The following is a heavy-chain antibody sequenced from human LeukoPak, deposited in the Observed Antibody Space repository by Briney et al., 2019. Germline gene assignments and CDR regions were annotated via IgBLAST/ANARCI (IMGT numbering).Heavy chain of an antibody. J-gene: IGHJ4*02. D-gene: IGHD6-19*01. Sequence: GGSLRLSCAASGFTFSSYGMHWVRQAPGKGLEWVAVISYDGSNKYYADSVKGRFTISRDNSKNTLYLQMNSLRAEDTAVYYCARDLIRAAVAGTVFNYWGQGTLVTVSS. V-gene: IGHV3-30*19. CDR1: GFTFSSYG. CDR2: ISYDGSNK. CDR3: ARDLIRAAVAGTVFNY.